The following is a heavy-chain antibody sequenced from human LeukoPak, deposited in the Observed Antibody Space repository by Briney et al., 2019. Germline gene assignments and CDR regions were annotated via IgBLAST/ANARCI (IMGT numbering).Heavy chain of an antibody. V-gene: IGHV4-39*01. CDR1: GGSISSSSYY. CDR3: ARHGNDFWSGYTYFDY. CDR2: IYYSGST. D-gene: IGHD3-3*01. Sequence: SETLSLTCTVSGGSISSSSYYWGWIRQPPGKGLEWIGSIYYSGSTYYNPSLKSRVTISVDTSKNQFSLKLSSVTAADTAVYYCARHGNDFWSGYTYFDYWGQGTLVTVSS. J-gene: IGHJ4*02.